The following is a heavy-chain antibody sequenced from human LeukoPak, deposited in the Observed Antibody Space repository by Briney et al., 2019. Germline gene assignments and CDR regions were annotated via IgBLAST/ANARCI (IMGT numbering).Heavy chain of an antibody. D-gene: IGHD2-2*01. CDR2: ISSSGSTI. V-gene: IGHV3-48*03. J-gene: IGHJ6*04. Sequence: GGSLRLSCAASGSTFSSYEMNWVRQAPGKGLEWVSHISSSGSTIYYADCVKGRFTNSRDNAKNSLYLQMNSLRAEDTAVYYCARNIVPAAVNYYYYGMDVWGKGTTVTVSS. CDR3: ARNIVPAAVNYYYYGMDV. CDR1: GSTFSSYE.